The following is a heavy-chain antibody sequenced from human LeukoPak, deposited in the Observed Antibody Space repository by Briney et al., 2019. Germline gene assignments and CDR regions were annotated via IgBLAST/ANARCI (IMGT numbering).Heavy chain of an antibody. D-gene: IGHD2-15*01. CDR2: ISSSSSYI. V-gene: IGHV3-21*01. CDR1: GFTFSSYS. J-gene: IGHJ5*02. CDR3: ARESVVTPNWFDP. Sequence: GGSLRLSCAASGFTFSSYSVDWVRQAPGKGLEWVSSISSSSSYIYYADSVKDRFTISRDNAKNSLYLQMNSLRAEDTAVYYCARESVVTPNWFDPWGQGTLVTVSS.